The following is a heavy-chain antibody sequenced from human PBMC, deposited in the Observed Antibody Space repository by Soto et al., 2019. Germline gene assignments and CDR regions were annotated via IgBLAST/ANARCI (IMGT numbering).Heavy chain of an antibody. D-gene: IGHD3-10*01. CDR3: ARELSGSGYGMDV. V-gene: IGHV3-30-3*01. J-gene: IGHJ6*02. Sequence: QVQLVESGGGVVQPGRSLRLSCAASGFTFSSYAMHWVRQAPGKGLEWVAVISYDGSNKYYADSVKGRFTISRDNSKNTLYLQMNSLRAEDTAVYYCARELSGSGYGMDVWGQGTTVTVSS. CDR1: GFTFSSYA. CDR2: ISYDGSNK.